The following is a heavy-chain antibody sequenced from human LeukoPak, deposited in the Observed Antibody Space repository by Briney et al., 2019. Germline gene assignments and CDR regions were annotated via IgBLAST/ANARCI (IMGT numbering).Heavy chain of an antibody. CDR1: GFIVSNNY. V-gene: IGHV3-53*01. D-gene: IGHD1-26*01. CDR2: LHSGGST. Sequence: PGGSLRLSCAASGFIVSNNYMSWVRQAPGKGLEWVSVLHSGGSTYYEDSVKGRFTISRDNSKNTLYLQMNSLRAEDTAVYYCAREAPYSGSLPYFDYWGQGTLVTVSS. J-gene: IGHJ4*02. CDR3: AREAPYSGSLPYFDY.